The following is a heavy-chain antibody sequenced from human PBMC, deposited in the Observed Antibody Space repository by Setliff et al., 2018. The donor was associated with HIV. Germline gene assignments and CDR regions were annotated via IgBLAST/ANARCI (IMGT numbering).Heavy chain of an antibody. Sequence: PSETLSLTCTVSGGSISSSSYYWVWIRQPPGKGLDWIGSFYLTESTNYNPTLKSRVTISGDTSRNQFSLKLSSVTAADTALYYCARGYSTNWLAAFDIWGQGTMVTVSS. CDR2: FYLTEST. V-gene: IGHV4-39*07. CDR1: GGSISSSSYY. D-gene: IGHD6-13*01. CDR3: ARGYSTNWLAAFDI. J-gene: IGHJ3*02.